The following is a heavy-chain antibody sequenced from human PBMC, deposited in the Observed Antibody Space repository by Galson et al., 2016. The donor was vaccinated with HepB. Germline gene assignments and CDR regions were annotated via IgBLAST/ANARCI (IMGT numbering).Heavy chain of an antibody. J-gene: IGHJ6*02. CDR1: GYTFTQFS. D-gene: IGHD3-3*02. Sequence: SVKVSCKASGYTFTQFSMHWVRQAPGQRPEWMGWINTVSGKTEYSQKFQGRVTLIRDTSTSTTYMELSSLRSEDTAVYFCARDRDAFMASYYYYGMDVWGQGTSVTVSS. CDR2: INTVSGKT. CDR3: ARDRDAFMASYYYYGMDV. V-gene: IGHV1-3*04.